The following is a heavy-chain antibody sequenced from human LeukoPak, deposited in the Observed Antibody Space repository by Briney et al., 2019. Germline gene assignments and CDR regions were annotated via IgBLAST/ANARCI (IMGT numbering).Heavy chain of an antibody. CDR2: TYYRSKWYN. J-gene: IGHJ4*02. Sequence: SQTLSLTCAISGDGVSSNSAAWNWNRQSPSRGLEWLGRTYYRSKWYNDYAVSVKSRITINPDTSKNQFSLQLNSVTPEDTAVYYCARVDSSAWGGIGYWGQGTLVTVSS. D-gene: IGHD6-19*01. CDR3: ARVDSSAWGGIGY. V-gene: IGHV6-1*01. CDR1: GDGVSSNSAA.